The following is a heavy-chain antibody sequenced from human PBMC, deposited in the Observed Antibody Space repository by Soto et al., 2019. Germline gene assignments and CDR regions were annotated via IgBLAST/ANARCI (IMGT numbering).Heavy chain of an antibody. D-gene: IGHD3-10*01. V-gene: IGHV1-18*01. J-gene: IGHJ6*02. CDR1: GYTFTSYG. CDR3: ARYGSGLRNYYYGMDV. CDR2: ISAYNGNT. Sequence: QVQLVQSGAEVKKPGASVKVSCKASGYTFTSYGISWVRQAPGQGLEWMGWISAYNGNTNYAQKLQGRVTMPTDTSTSTAYMDLRSLRSDDTAVYYCARYGSGLRNYYYGMDVWGQGTTVTVSS.